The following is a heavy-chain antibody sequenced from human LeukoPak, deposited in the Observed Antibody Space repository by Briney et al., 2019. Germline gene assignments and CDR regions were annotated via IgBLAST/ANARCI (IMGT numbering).Heavy chain of an antibody. J-gene: IGHJ4*02. D-gene: IGHD6-13*01. CDR2: INPNSGGT. V-gene: IGHV1-2*02. CDR1: GYTFTGYY. Sequence: ASVKVSCKASGYTFTGYYMHWVRQAPGQGLEWMGWINPNSGGTNYAQKFQGRVTITADKSTSTAYMELSSLRSEDTAVYYCAREVSSSWYYYWGQGTLVTVSS. CDR3: AREVSSSWYYY.